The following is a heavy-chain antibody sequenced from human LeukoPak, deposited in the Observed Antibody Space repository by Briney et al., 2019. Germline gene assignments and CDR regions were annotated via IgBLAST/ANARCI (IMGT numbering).Heavy chain of an antibody. D-gene: IGHD2-2*01. V-gene: IGHV3-30*18. Sequence: PGSPLRLSCAASGFTFSIYRKQWLRPAPGKALVGGAIISYDRSKKYYAYSVKGRFTIYRDNSKNTLYLKLNSLRAEETAVYYCAKDLSCSSTSCYGPSVYGMDVWGQGTTVTVSS. CDR3: AKDLSCSSTSCYGPSVYGMDV. CDR2: ISYDRSKK. CDR1: GFTFSIYR. J-gene: IGHJ6*02.